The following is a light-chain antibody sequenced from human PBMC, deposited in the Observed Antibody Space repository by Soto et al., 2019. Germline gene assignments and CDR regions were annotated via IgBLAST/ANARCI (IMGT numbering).Light chain of an antibody. Sequence: QSALTQPPSASGSPGQSVTISCIGTSSDVGDYDYVSWYQHHPGKAPKLIIYEVSKRPSGVPDRFSGSKSGNTASLTVSGLQAEDEADYYCTSYAGSNNFCVFGTGTEVTVL. CDR3: TSYAGSNNFCV. CDR1: SSDVGDYDY. V-gene: IGLV2-8*01. CDR2: EVS. J-gene: IGLJ1*01.